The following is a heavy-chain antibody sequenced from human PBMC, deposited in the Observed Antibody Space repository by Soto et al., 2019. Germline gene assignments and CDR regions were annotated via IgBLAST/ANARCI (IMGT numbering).Heavy chain of an antibody. CDR3: ARDPGDFYGDHLFDY. CDR2: IYSGGST. D-gene: IGHD4-17*01. J-gene: IGHJ4*02. Sequence: GGSLRLSCAASGFTVSSNYMSWVRQAPGKGLEWVSVIYSGGSTYYADSVKGRFTISRDNSKNTLYLQMNSLRAEDTAVYYCARDPGDFYGDHLFDYWGQGTLVTVSS. V-gene: IGHV3-53*01. CDR1: GFTVSSNY.